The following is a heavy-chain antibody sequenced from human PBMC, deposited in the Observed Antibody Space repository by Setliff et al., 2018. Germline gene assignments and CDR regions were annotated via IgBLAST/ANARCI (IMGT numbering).Heavy chain of an antibody. J-gene: IGHJ6*03. V-gene: IGHV4-31*03. CDR1: GGSISSGGYY. CDR3: ARKSRNIVVVPAAVIYYYYYYVDV. D-gene: IGHD2-2*01. CDR2: IYYSGST. Sequence: PSETLSLTCTVSGGSISSGGYYWSWIRQHPGKGLEWIGYIYYSGSTYYNPSLKSRVTISVDTSKNQFSLKLSSVTAADTAVYYCARKSRNIVVVPAAVIYYYYYYVDVWGKGTTVTVSS.